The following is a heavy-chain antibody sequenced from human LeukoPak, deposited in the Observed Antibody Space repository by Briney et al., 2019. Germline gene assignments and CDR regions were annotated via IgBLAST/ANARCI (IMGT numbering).Heavy chain of an antibody. J-gene: IGHJ1*01. V-gene: IGHV1-2*06. CDR3: AKDSGTYGDFQH. D-gene: IGHD1-26*01. Sequence: ASVKVSCKASVYTYTGYYIHWVRQAPGQGLEWMGRIIPKSGGTSYAQRFQGRVTMTRDTSNSTAYMELSSLKSDDTAVYYCAKDSGTYGDFQHWGQGTLVTVSS. CDR1: VYTYTGYY. CDR2: IIPKSGGT.